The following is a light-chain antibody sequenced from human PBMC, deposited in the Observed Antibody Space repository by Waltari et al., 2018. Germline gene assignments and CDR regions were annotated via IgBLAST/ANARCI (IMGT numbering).Light chain of an antibody. CDR1: SSNIGTNI. V-gene: IGLV1-44*01. CDR3: AAWDDSLNGVL. J-gene: IGLJ2*01. CDR2: SQK. Sequence: QSVLTQPPSASGTPGQRVTISCSGSSSNIGTNIVNWYQQLPGTAPKLLIYSQKQRPPGVPDRFSGSKSGASASLAISGLQSEDEANYYCAAWDDSLNGVLFGGGTKVIVL.